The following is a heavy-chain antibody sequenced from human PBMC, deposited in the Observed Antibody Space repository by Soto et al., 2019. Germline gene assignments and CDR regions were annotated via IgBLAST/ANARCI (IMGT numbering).Heavy chain of an antibody. D-gene: IGHD2-21*02. Sequence: VQLQESGPRLVKLSGTLSLTCAVSGGSVSSNNWWSWVCQSPGQGLEWMWEIYPTGSADYNPSRKSRATISLDKSKNLFPLMLTSVTAADTAVYYCARVPGVVVSADHAFDIWGPGTRVIVSS. CDR1: GGSVSSNNW. V-gene: IGHV4-4*02. J-gene: IGHJ3*02. CDR2: IYPTGSA. CDR3: ARVPGVVVSADHAFDI.